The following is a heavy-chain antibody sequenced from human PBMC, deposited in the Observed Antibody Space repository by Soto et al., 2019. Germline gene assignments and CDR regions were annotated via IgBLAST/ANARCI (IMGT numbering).Heavy chain of an antibody. D-gene: IGHD1-26*01. V-gene: IGHV3-48*01. CDR1: GLTLSTSS. Sequence: GGSLRLSCAASGLTLSTSSMNWVRQAPGKGLEWISYIRRHTSVTAYADSVKGRFTISRDSAKNSLYPQMNSLRAEDTALYYCARDGVGDTTFFGYHDYWGQGTLVTVSS. J-gene: IGHJ4*02. CDR3: ARDGVGDTTFFGYHDY. CDR2: IRRHTSVT.